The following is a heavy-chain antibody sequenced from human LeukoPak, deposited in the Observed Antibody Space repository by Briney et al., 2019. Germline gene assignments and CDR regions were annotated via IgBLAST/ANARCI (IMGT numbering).Heavy chain of an antibody. V-gene: IGHV4-61*02. Sequence: PSETLSLTCTVSGGSISSGGHYWSWIRQPAGKGLEYLGRISSTGSTNYNPSLRSRVTISVDTSKNQFSLRLSSVTAADTAVYYCARDLVGYCSGGSCYSGYFDYWAQGTPVTVSS. CDR1: GGSISSGGHY. CDR2: ISSTGST. D-gene: IGHD2-15*01. CDR3: ARDLVGYCSGGSCYSGYFDY. J-gene: IGHJ4*02.